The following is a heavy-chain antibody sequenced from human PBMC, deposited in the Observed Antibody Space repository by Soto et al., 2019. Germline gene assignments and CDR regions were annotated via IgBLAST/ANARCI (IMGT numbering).Heavy chain of an antibody. V-gene: IGHV3-30*03. CDR2: ISYDGSNK. D-gene: IGHD3-10*01. CDR3: AVILNYGSAFDI. Sequence: QVQLVESGGGVVQPGRSLRLSCAASGFTFSSYGMHWVRQAPGKGLEWVAVISYDGSNKYYADSVKGRFTISRDNSKNTLYLQMNSLRAEDTAVYYCAVILNYGSAFDIWGQGTMVTVSS. CDR1: GFTFSSYG. J-gene: IGHJ3*02.